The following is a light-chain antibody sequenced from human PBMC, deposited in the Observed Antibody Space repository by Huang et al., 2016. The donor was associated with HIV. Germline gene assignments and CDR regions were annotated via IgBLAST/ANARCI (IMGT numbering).Light chain of an antibody. Sequence: EIVMTQSPAPLSVSPGERVILSCRASESVGSSLAWYQQKPGQAPRLLIYGASTRASGVPPRFRGSGSGTEFTLSISGLQSADFAVYYCQQYDKWPPRLTFGGGTKVEIK. V-gene: IGKV3-15*01. CDR3: QQYDKWPPRLT. CDR1: ESVGSS. J-gene: IGKJ4*01. CDR2: GAS.